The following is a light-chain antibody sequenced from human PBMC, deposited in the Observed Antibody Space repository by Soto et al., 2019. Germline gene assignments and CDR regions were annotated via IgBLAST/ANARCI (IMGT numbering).Light chain of an antibody. Sequence: QSALTQPPSASGSPGQSVTISCTGTSSDVGGYDYVSWYQQHPGEAPKLMIYDVTKRPSGVPDRFSGSKSGNTASLTVSGLQAEEEADYYCSSFVGSNNLVFGGGTKLTVL. CDR3: SSFVGSNNLV. CDR2: DVT. V-gene: IGLV2-8*01. J-gene: IGLJ3*02. CDR1: SSDVGGYDY.